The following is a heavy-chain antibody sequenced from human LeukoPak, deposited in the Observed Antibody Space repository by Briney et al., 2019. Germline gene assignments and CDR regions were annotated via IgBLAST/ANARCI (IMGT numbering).Heavy chain of an antibody. V-gene: IGHV3-23*01. CDR3: AREDDPKPKYDY. Sequence: PGGSLRLSCAASGFTFSSYAMSWVRQAPGKGLEWVSAISGSGGSTYYADSVKGRFTISRDNSKNSLYLQMNSLRVEDTAVYFCAREDDPKPKYDYWGQGTLVTVSS. CDR1: GFTFSSYA. J-gene: IGHJ4*02. D-gene: IGHD1-1*01. CDR2: ISGSGGST.